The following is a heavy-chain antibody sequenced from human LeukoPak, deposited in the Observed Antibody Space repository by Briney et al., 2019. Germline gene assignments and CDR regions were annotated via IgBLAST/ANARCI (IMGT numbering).Heavy chain of an antibody. CDR3: ARPPLGYCSGGSCPFDY. D-gene: IGHD2-15*01. V-gene: IGHV5-51*01. CDR1: GYSFTSYW. J-gene: IGHJ4*02. CDR2: IYPGDSDT. Sequence: GESLKISCKGSGYSFTSYWIGWVRQMPGKGLEWMGIIYPGDSDTRYSPSLQGQVTISADKSISTAYLQWSSLKASDTAMYYCARPPLGYCSGGSCPFDYWGQGTLVTVSS.